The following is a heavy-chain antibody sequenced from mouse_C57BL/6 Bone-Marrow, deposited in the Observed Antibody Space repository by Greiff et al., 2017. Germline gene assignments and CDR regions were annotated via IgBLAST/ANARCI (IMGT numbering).Heavy chain of an antibody. CDR3: AREGNYYGSLWYFDV. CDR1: GYTFTSYG. D-gene: IGHD1-1*01. Sequence: QVQLQQSGAELARPGASVKLSCKASGYTFTSYGISWVKQRTGQGLEWIGEIYPRSGNTYYNEKFKGKATLTADKSSSTAYIELRSLTSEDSAVYFCAREGNYYGSLWYFDVWGTGTTVTVSS. V-gene: IGHV1-81*01. J-gene: IGHJ1*03. CDR2: IYPRSGNT.